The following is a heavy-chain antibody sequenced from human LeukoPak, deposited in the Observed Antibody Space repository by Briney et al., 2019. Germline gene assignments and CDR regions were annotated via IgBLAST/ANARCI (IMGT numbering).Heavy chain of an antibody. J-gene: IGHJ2*01. Sequence: SETLSLTCTVSGGSISSSSHYWDWIRQPPGKGLEWIGSFPYSGTSYFNPSLKSRLAISVDTSKNQFSLKLSSVTAADTAVYYCARGRRYDTSGYKTFGWFFDLWGRGTLVIVSS. V-gene: IGHV4-39*07. CDR3: ARGRRYDTSGYKTFGWFFDL. CDR1: GGSISSSSHY. D-gene: IGHD3-22*01. CDR2: FPYSGTS.